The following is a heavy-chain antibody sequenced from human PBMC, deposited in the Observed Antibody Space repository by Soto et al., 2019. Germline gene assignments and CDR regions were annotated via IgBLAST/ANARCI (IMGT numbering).Heavy chain of an antibody. J-gene: IGHJ4*02. CDR2: IYNSGIT. Sequence: SETLSLTCTVSGGSISSGDYSWSWVRQSPGKGLEWIGHIYNSGITYYNPSLKSRVMISVDTSKNQFSLKLSSVTAADTAVYYCAAYSSSSNRFDYWGQGTLVTVSS. D-gene: IGHD6-6*01. V-gene: IGHV4-30-4*01. CDR3: AAYSSSSNRFDY. CDR1: GGSISSGDYS.